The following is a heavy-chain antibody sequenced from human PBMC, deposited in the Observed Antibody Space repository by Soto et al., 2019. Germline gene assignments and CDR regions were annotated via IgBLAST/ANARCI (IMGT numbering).Heavy chain of an antibody. D-gene: IGHD3-9*01. CDR2: INPSGGST. V-gene: IGHV1-46*01. Sequence: ASVKVSCKASGYTFTSYYMHWVRQAPGQGLEWMGIINPSGGSTSYAQKFQGRVTMTRDTSTSTVYMELSSLRSEDTAVYYCARRIDCRDGYNDPRGGFDPWGQGTLVTVSS. CDR3: ARRIDCRDGYNDPRGGFDP. CDR1: GYTFTSYY. J-gene: IGHJ5*02.